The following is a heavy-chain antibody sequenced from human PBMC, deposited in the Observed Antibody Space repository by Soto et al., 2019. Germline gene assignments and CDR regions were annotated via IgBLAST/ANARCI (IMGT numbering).Heavy chain of an antibody. CDR3: ARVPYYGDLDY. D-gene: IGHD3-10*01. CDR2: IKQDGSEK. CDR1: GFSFGASW. Sequence: VQLMESGGGLVQPGGSLRLSCAASGFSFGASWMAWVRQAPGKGLEWVADIKQDGSEKNYVDSVKGRVTISRDNAKNSLYLQINSVRAEDTAVYYCARVPYYGDLDYWGLGTLVTVSS. V-gene: IGHV3-7*01. J-gene: IGHJ4*02.